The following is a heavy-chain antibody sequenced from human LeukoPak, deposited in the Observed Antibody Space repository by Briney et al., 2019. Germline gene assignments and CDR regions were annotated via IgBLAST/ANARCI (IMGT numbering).Heavy chain of an antibody. V-gene: IGHV3-33*08. CDR3: ARGLIDAPIVSAD. Sequence: GGSLRLSCAASGFTFSSYSMNWVRQAPGKGLEWVAVIWYDGSNKYYADSVKGRFTISRDNSKNTLYLQMNSLRAEDTAVYYCARGLIDAPIVSADWGQGTLVTVSS. D-gene: IGHD2/OR15-2a*01. J-gene: IGHJ4*02. CDR2: IWYDGSNK. CDR1: GFTFSSYS.